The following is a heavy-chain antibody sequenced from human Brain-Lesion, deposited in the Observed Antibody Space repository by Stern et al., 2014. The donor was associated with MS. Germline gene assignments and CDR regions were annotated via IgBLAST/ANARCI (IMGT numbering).Heavy chain of an antibody. D-gene: IGHD2/OR15-2a*01. CDR2: VSYDGSNK. J-gene: IGHJ5*02. CDR1: GFTFGSCA. CDR3: AKDRQYLTYFFDH. Sequence: MQLVESGGGVVQPGRPLRLSCVASGFTFGSCAMHWVRQAPCKGLEWVAGVSYDGSNKYYADSVKGRFTISRDNSQNTLYIQMSSLRPEDTAVYYCAKDRQYLTYFFDHWGQGSLVTVSS. V-gene: IGHV3-30*18.